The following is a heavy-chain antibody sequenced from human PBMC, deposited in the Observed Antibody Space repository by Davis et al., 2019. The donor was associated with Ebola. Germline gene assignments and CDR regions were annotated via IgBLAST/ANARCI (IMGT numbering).Heavy chain of an antibody. Sequence: SETLSLTCAVYGGSFSGYYWSWIRQPPGKGLEWIGEINHSGSTNYNPSLKSRVTISVDTSKNQFSLKLSSVTAADTAVYYCAGLYCSSTSCSYGMDVWGQGTTVTVSS. CDR1: GGSFSGYY. CDR3: AGLYCSSTSCSYGMDV. V-gene: IGHV4-34*01. CDR2: INHSGST. J-gene: IGHJ6*02. D-gene: IGHD2-2*01.